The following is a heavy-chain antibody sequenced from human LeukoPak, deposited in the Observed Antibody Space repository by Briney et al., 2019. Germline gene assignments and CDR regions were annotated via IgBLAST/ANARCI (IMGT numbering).Heavy chain of an antibody. J-gene: IGHJ4*02. CDR1: GFTFSSYG. D-gene: IGHD2-2*01. CDR3: AKGRGSTSIYEY. Sequence: KAGGSLRLSCAPSGFTFSSYGMSWVRQAPGKGLEWVSFISGSGGSTYYADSVKGRFTMSRDTSKNTLYLEMNSLRDDDTAAYYCAKGRGSTSIYEYWGQGTLVTVSS. V-gene: IGHV3-23*01. CDR2: ISGSGGST.